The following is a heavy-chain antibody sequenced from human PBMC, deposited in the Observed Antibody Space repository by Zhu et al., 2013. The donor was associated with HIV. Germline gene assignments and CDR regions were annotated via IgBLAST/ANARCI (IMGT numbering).Heavy chain of an antibody. J-gene: IGHJ3*02. CDR2: ISVYNGNT. CDR3: ARMGNSGGTTPRGGAFDI. V-gene: IGHV1-18*01. D-gene: IGHD1-1*01. Sequence: QVQLVQSGAEVKKPGASVKVSCKASGYTFTSYGISWVRQAPGQGLEWMGWISVYNGNTNYAQKLQGRVTMTTDTSTSTAYMELRSLRSDDTAVYYCARMGNSGGTTPRGGAFDIWGQGTMVTVSS. CDR1: GYTFTSYG.